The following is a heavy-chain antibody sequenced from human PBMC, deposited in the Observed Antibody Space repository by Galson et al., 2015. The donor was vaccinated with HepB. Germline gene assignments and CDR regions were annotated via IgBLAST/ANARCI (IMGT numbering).Heavy chain of an antibody. CDR3: ARGTYYYDSGYGFDM. D-gene: IGHD3-22*01. Sequence: SLRLSCAASGFTVNSNYMSWVRQAPGKGLEWVSVIYSGGSTYYADSVKGRFTISRDNSKNTLYLQMDSLRAEDTALYYCARGTYYYDSGYGFDMWGQGTMVTVSS. V-gene: IGHV3-53*01. CDR1: GFTVNSNY. CDR2: IYSGGST. J-gene: IGHJ3*02.